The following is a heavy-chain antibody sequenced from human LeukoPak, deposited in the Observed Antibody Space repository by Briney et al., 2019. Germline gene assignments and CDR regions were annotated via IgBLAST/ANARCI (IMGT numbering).Heavy chain of an antibody. V-gene: IGHV4-59*01. D-gene: IGHD6-19*01. CDR3: ATVASGWYPDY. CDR1: GGSNSSFY. J-gene: IGHJ4*02. CDR2: IDSSGIT. Sequence: PSETLSLTCTVSGGSNSSFYYTWIRQPPGKGLEWIGYIDSSGITNYNSSLNSRVTISLDTSQNQFSLKLNSVTAADTAVYYCATVASGWYPDYWGQGALVTVAS.